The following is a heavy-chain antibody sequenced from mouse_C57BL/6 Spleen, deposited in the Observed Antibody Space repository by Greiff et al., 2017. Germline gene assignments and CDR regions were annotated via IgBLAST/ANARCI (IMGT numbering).Heavy chain of an antibody. Sequence: VQLQQSGAELVRPGASVTLSCKASGYTFTDSEMHWVKQTPVHGLEWIGAIDPETGGTAYNQKFKGKAILTADKSSSTAYMELRSLTSEDSAVYYCTRKDYSIYFDYWGQGTTRTVSS. J-gene: IGHJ2*01. D-gene: IGHD2-5*01. CDR2: IDPETGGT. V-gene: IGHV1-15*01. CDR3: TRKDYSIYFDY. CDR1: GYTFTDSE.